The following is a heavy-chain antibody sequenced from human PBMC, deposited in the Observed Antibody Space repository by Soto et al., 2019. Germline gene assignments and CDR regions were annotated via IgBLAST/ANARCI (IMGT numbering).Heavy chain of an antibody. CDR2: IYYSGST. J-gene: IGHJ6*03. Sequence: PSETLSLTCTVSGGSISSYYWSWIRQPPGKGLEWIGYIYYSGSTNYNPSLKGRVTISVDTSKNQFSLKLSSVTAADTAVYYCARVRTGNQSVYYYYMDVWGKGTTVTVSS. CDR1: GGSISSYY. D-gene: IGHD1-1*01. V-gene: IGHV4-59*01. CDR3: ARVRTGNQSVYYYYMDV.